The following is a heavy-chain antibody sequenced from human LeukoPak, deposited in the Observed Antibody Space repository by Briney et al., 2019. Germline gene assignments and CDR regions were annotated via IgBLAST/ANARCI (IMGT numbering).Heavy chain of an antibody. J-gene: IGHJ4*02. CDR1: GGSISSPIYF. D-gene: IGHD6-19*01. Sequence: PSETLSLTCTVSGGSISSPIYFWGWIRQPPGKGLEWIGSFYQSGNTYYNPSLESRLTVSAETSRNKISLKINSVTATDTAVYYCARAIYSGGWSFDSWGRGTLVTVAS. CDR3: ARAIYSGGWSFDS. V-gene: IGHV4-39*01. CDR2: FYQSGNT.